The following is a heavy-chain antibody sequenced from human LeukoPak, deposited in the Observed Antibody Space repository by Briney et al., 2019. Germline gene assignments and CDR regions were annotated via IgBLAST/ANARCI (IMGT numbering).Heavy chain of an antibody. D-gene: IGHD6-13*01. V-gene: IGHV4-31*03. CDR3: ARGPKANRFIAAAGILFDY. CDR2: IYYSGST. CDR1: GGSISSGGYY. J-gene: IGHJ4*02. Sequence: SETLSLTCTVSGGSISSGGYYWSWIRQHPGKGLEWIGYIYYSGSTYYNPSLKSRVTILVDTSKNQFSLKLSSVTAADTAVYYCARGPKANRFIAAAGILFDYWGQGTLVTVSS.